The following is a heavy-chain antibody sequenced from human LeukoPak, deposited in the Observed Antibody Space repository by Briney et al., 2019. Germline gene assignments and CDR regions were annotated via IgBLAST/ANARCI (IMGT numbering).Heavy chain of an antibody. CDR2: IYYSGST. CDR3: ARRRQTYYGSGSYVVYYYYYMDV. Sequence: PSETLSLTCTVSGGSISSSSYYWGWIRQPPGKGLEWIGSIYYSGSTYYNPPLKSRVTVSVDTSKNQFSLKLSSVTAADTAVYYCARRRQTYYGSGSYVVYYYYYMDVWGKGTTVTVSS. D-gene: IGHD3-10*01. V-gene: IGHV4-39*07. J-gene: IGHJ6*03. CDR1: GGSISSSSYY.